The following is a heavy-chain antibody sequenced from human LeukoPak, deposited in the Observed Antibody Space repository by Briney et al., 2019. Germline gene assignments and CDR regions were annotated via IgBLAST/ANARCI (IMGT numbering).Heavy chain of an antibody. CDR3: AGGGRGEGY. CDR2: INYSGST. D-gene: IGHD3-16*01. CDR1: GGSISSGAHY. Sequence: PSETLSLTCTVSGGSISSGAHYWSWIRQHPGKGLEWIGYINYSGSTYYSPSLKSRVTISADTSKNQFSLKLSSVTAADTAVYYCAGGGRGEGYWGKGTLVTVSS. V-gene: IGHV4-31*03. J-gene: IGHJ4*02.